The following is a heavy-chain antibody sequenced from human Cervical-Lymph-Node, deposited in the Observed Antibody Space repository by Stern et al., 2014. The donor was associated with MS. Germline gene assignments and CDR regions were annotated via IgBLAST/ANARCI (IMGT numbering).Heavy chain of an antibody. CDR2: IRRKGYGATP. CDR1: GLTFGDSA. Sequence: EVQLVESGGGLVQPGRSLRLSCTASGLTFGDSAISWFRQAPGKGLEWVGVIRRKGYGATPEHAASLTGRLTISRDDSKGIAYPQMNSLKNEDTAGYYCTTGPSTYFYKGMGVWGQGTTV. D-gene: IGHD2-2*01. J-gene: IGHJ6*02. V-gene: IGHV3-49*03. CDR3: TTGPSTYFYKGMGV.